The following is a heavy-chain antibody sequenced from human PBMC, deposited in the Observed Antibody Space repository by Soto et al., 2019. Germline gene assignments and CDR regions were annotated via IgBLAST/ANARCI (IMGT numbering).Heavy chain of an antibody. D-gene: IGHD1-1*01. Sequence: QVQLVQSGGGVVQPGRSLSLSCVASGFIFSPYGMHWVRQVPGKGLEWVAHISYEGSNEYYADSVKGRFTVSRDNAKNTLDLKMNGLKTEDTALYYCTKEYIVGTTWGYFESWGQGALVIVSS. CDR1: GFIFSPYG. CDR2: ISYEGSNE. J-gene: IGHJ4*02. CDR3: TKEYIVGTTWGYFES. V-gene: IGHV3-30*18.